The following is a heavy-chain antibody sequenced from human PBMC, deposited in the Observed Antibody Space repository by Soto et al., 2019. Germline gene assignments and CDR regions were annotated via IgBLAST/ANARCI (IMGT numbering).Heavy chain of an antibody. Sequence: ASVKVSCKASGGTFSSYAISWVRQAPGQGLEWMGGIIPILGIANYAQKFQGRVTITADKSTSTAYMEMSSLRSEDTAVYSCADGSARGITVQNAIDVWGQGTTVTVSS. V-gene: IGHV1-69*10. CDR3: ADGSARGITVQNAIDV. CDR1: GGTFSSYA. D-gene: IGHD3-10*01. J-gene: IGHJ6*02. CDR2: IIPILGIA.